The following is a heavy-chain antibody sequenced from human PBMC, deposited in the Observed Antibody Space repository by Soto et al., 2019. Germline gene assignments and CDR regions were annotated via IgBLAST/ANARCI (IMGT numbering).Heavy chain of an antibody. D-gene: IGHD3-10*01. CDR1: GGSISTYY. V-gene: IGHV4-59*08. J-gene: IGHJ4*01. CDR3: ARLSLICGLIIDPH. Sequence: SETLSLTCTVSGGSISTYYWSWIRQPPGKGLEWIGYIYFTGSTNYNPSLKSRVTISLDTSQNQFSLKLNSVTAADTAVYYCARLSLICGLIIDPHWCPGTLFTVPS. CDR2: IYFTGST.